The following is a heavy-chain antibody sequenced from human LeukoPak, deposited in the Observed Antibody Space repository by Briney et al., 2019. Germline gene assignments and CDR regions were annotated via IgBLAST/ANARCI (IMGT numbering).Heavy chain of an antibody. V-gene: IGHV3-74*01. Sequence: GGSLRLSCAASGFTFSTHWMHWVRQTPGKGLVWVSRISPDGCRTAYADSVKGRFTISRDNARDTLYLQLNSLGAEDTAVYYCARVSSLWSFDYWGQGTLVTVSS. J-gene: IGHJ4*02. D-gene: IGHD3-10*01. CDR3: ARVSSLWSFDY. CDR1: GFTFSTHW. CDR2: ISPDGCRT.